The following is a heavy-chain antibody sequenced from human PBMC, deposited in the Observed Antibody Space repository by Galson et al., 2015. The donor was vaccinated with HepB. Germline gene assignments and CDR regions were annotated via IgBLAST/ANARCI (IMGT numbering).Heavy chain of an antibody. J-gene: IGHJ6*03. V-gene: IGHV4-61*01. Sequence: LTCSVSGGSLCSDNCYWSWFRQPPGEGLEWIGHIHGGTTNYNPSLQSRVTISINTSKNQFSLNWSTVTAADTALAYCARASCGGPTCYGLYYYYMDVWGKGTTVTVSS. CDR2: IHGGTT. CDR1: GGSLCSDNCY. CDR3: ARASCGGPTCYGLYYYYMDV. D-gene: IGHD2-21*01.